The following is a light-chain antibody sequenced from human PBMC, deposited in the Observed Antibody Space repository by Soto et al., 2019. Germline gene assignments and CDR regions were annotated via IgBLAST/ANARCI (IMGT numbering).Light chain of an antibody. V-gene: IGLV3-21*02. CDR2: DDS. Sequence: SYELTQPPSVSVAPGQTATITCGGNDIGTKSVHWYQQRPSQAPVLVVYDDSDRPSGIPERFSGSNSGSPATLTISRVEDGDEADYYCQVWDSTSDQPVFGGGTKLTVL. CDR1: DIGTKS. J-gene: IGLJ2*01. CDR3: QVWDSTSDQPV.